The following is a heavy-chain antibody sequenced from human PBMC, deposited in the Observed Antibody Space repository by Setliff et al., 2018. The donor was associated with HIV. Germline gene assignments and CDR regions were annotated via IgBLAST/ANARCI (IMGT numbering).Heavy chain of an antibody. D-gene: IGHD2-8*02. CDR3: ARGPSSTHWSPGYFQH. Sequence: PGGSLRLSCAASGFTFDDYAMHWVRQAPGKGLEWVANINQDGSETYYVDSVKGRFTISRDNAKNSLYLQVNNLRAEDTAVYYCARGPSSTHWSPGYFQHWGQGTPVTVSS. CDR2: INQDGSET. J-gene: IGHJ1*01. V-gene: IGHV3-7*03. CDR1: GFTFDDYA.